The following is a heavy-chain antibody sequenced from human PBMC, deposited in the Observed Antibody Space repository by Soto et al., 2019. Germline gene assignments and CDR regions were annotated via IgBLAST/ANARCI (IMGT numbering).Heavy chain of an antibody. J-gene: IGHJ6*02. CDR2: IIPIPGTA. D-gene: IGHD2-2*01. CDR1: GGTFGSYA. V-gene: IGHV1-69*01. CDR3: ARSQGSSTSLEIYYYYYCGMDV. Sequence: QVQLVQSGAEVKKPGSSVKVSCKASGGTFGSYAISWVRQAPGQGLEWMAGIIPIPGTANYAKKFQGRVTIAADESTSTAYMELSSLRSEETAVYYCARSQGSSTSLEIYYYYYCGMDVWGQGTTVTVSS.